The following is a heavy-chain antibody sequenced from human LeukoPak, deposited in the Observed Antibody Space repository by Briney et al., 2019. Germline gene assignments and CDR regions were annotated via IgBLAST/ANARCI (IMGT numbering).Heavy chain of an antibody. D-gene: IGHD3-22*01. CDR1: GYTFTGYY. CDR2: INPNSGGK. J-gene: IGHJ4*02. CDR3: ASYGPIVGSPFDY. V-gene: IGHV1-2*06. Sequence: GASVKVSCKASGYTFTGYYMHWVRQAPGQGVEWMGRINPNSGGKNYAQKFQGRVTMTRDTSISTAYMELSRLRSDDTAVYYCASYGPIVGSPFDYWGRGTLVTVSS.